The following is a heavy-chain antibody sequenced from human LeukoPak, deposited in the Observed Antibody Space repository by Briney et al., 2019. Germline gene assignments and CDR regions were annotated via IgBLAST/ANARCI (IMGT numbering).Heavy chain of an antibody. CDR1: GFTFTKYW. J-gene: IGHJ4*02. V-gene: IGHV3-7*01. Sequence: PGDPLRLSCAASGFTFTKYWMTWVRQAPGKGLEWVGNIKQDGSDKNYMDSVKGRFTISRDNTKNSVYLRMSSLRAEDTAVYYCAREVWGPEYWGQGTLVTVSS. CDR2: IKQDGSDK. CDR3: AREVWGPEY. D-gene: IGHD1-14*01.